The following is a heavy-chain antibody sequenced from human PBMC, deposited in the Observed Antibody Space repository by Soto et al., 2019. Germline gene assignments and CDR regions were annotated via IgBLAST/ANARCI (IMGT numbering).Heavy chain of an antibody. Sequence: GGSLRLSCAASGFTFSSYAMSWVRQAPGKGLEWVSAISGSGGSTYYADSVKGRFTISRDNSKNTLYLQMNSLRAEDTAVYYCAKGGAGATRAEYFQHWGQGTLVTVYS. V-gene: IGHV3-23*01. J-gene: IGHJ1*01. CDR3: AKGGAGATRAEYFQH. CDR1: GFTFSSYA. CDR2: ISGSGGST. D-gene: IGHD1-26*01.